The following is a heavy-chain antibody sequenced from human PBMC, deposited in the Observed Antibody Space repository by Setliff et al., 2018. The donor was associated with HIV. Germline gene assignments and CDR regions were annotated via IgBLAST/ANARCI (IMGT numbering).Heavy chain of an antibody. J-gene: IGHJ5*02. D-gene: IGHD2-15*01. CDR2: INHSGST. Sequence: PSETLSLTCAVYGGSLSGHYWTWIRQPPGKGLEWIGEINHSGSTIYSPSLKSRVTISVDTSKNQFSLKVRSVTAVDTAVYYCASRENPSGGYPKGWFDPWSQGSLVTVSS. CDR3: ASRENPSGGYPKGWFDP. V-gene: IGHV4-34*01. CDR1: GGSLSGHY.